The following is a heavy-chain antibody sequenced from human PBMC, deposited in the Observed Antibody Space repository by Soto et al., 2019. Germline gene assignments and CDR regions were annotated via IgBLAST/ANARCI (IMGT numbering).Heavy chain of an antibody. V-gene: IGHV3-48*02. J-gene: IGHJ4*02. Sequence: EVQLVESGGGLVQPGGSLRLSCAASGFTFSSYSMNWVRQAPGKGLEWVSYISSSSSTIYYADSVKGRFTISRDTAKNSLYLQMNSLRDEDTAVYYCARYCISTSCYDDFDYWGQGTLVTVSS. CDR2: ISSSSSTI. D-gene: IGHD2-2*01. CDR1: GFTFSSYS. CDR3: ARYCISTSCYDDFDY.